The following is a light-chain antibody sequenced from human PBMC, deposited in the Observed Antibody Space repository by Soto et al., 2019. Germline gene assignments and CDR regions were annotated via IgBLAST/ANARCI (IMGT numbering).Light chain of an antibody. CDR1: SSDVGGYNY. CDR3: SSYAGSNNVV. Sequence: QSVLTQPPSASGSPGQSVTISCTGTSSDVGGYNYVSWYQQHPGKAPKLMICEVSKRPSGVPDRFSGSKSGNTASLTVSGLQAEDEADYYCSSYAGSNNVVFCGGTKLTVL. V-gene: IGLV2-8*01. J-gene: IGLJ2*01. CDR2: EVS.